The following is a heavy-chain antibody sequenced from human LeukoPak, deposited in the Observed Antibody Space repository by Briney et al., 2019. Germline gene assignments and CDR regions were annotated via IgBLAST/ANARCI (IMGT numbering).Heavy chain of an antibody. J-gene: IGHJ6*02. D-gene: IGHD3-22*01. V-gene: IGHV1-69*13. Sequence: ASVKVSCKASGYTFTGYYMHWVRQAPGQGLEWMGGIIPIFGTANYAQKFQGRVTITADESTSTAYMELSSLRSEDTAVYYCATTTYYYDSSGYDYYGMDVWGQGTTVTVSS. CDR3: ATTTYYYDSSGYDYYGMDV. CDR1: GYTFTGYY. CDR2: IIPIFGTA.